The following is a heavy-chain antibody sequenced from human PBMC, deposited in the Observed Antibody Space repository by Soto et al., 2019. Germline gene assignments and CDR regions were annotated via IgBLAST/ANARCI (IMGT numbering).Heavy chain of an antibody. V-gene: IGHV1-69*01. CDR2: IIPIFGTA. D-gene: IGHD3-16*01. CDR3: ARDRGITFGGVAQYYFDY. Sequence: QVQLVQSGAEVKKPGSSVKVSCKASGGTFSSYAISWVRQAPGQGLEWMGGIIPIFGTANYAQKFQGRVTITADESTSTAYMEQSSLRSEDTAVYYCARDRGITFGGVAQYYFDYWGQGTLVTVSS. J-gene: IGHJ4*02. CDR1: GGTFSSYA.